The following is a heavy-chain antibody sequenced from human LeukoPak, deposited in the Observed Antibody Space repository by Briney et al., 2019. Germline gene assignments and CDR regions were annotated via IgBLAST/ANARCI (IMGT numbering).Heavy chain of an antibody. V-gene: IGHV1-69*13. CDR3: ARGWELWYFDY. D-gene: IGHD1-26*01. CDR1: GYTFTSYD. J-gene: IGHJ4*02. Sequence: ASVKVSCKASGYTFTSYDINWVRQATGQGLEWMGGIIPIFGTANYAQKFQGRVTITADESTSTAYMELSSLRSEDTAVYYCARGWELWYFDYWGQGTLVTVSS. CDR2: IIPIFGTA.